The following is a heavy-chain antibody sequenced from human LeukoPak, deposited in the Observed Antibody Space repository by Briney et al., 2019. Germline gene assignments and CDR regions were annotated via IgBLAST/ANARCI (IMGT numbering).Heavy chain of an antibody. V-gene: IGHV3-33*01. CDR3: AREDIVVGGYFDY. D-gene: IGHD2-15*01. Sequence: PGRSLRLSCAASGFTFSSYGMHWVRQAPGKGLEWVAVIWYDGSNKYYADSVKGRFTISRDNSKNTLYLQMNSLRAEDTAVYYCAREDIVVGGYFDYWGQGTLVTVSS. CDR1: GFTFSSYG. CDR2: IWYDGSNK. J-gene: IGHJ4*02.